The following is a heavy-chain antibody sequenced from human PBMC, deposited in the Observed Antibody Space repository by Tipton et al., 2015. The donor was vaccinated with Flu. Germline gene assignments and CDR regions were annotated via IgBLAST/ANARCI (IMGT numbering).Heavy chain of an antibody. CDR3: ASMKAAAGIFDY. CDR1: GGSISSYY. D-gene: IGHD6-13*01. V-gene: IGHV4-59*01. CDR2: IYYSGST. J-gene: IGHJ4*02. Sequence: TLSLTCTVSGGSISSYYWSWIRQPPGKGLEWIGYIYYSGSTNYNPSLKSRVTISVDTSKNQFSLKLSSETAADTAVYYCASMKAAAGIFDYWGQGTLVTVSS.